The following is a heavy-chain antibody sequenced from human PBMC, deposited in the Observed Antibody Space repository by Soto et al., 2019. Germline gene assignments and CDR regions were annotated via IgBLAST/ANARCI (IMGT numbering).Heavy chain of an antibody. D-gene: IGHD6-13*01. J-gene: IGHJ4*02. CDR1: GYIFTNYG. CDR2: ISGYNGFP. V-gene: IGHV1-18*01. Sequence: QVQLVQSGAEVRKPGASVNVSCKTSGYIFTNYGVAWVRQAPGQGLELVAWISGYNGFPKHTQKFQGRVTVTTDTTTRTGYMELRNLRSDDTAVYYCAGASAGALYDLWGQGTRVTVSS. CDR3: AGASAGALYDL.